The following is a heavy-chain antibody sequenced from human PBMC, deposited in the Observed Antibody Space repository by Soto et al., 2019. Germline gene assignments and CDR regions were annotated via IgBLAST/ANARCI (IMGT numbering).Heavy chain of an antibody. V-gene: IGHV1-8*01. CDR1: GYTFTSYD. CDR2: MNPNSGNT. J-gene: IGHJ6*02. Sequence: QVQLVQSGAEVKKPGASVKVSCKASGYTFTSYDINWVRQATGQGLEWMGWMNPNSGNTGYAQKFQGRVTMTRNTSISTAYMELSSRRSEDTAVYYCARGHSSSSKYYYYYGMDVWGQGTTVTVSS. CDR3: ARGHSSSSKYYYYYGMDV. D-gene: IGHD6-6*01.